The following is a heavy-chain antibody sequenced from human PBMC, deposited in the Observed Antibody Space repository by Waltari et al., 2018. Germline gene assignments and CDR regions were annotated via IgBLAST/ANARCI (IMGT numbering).Heavy chain of an antibody. J-gene: IGHJ4*02. CDR3: ARARYGVAAAGPPDY. D-gene: IGHD6-13*01. Sequence: QVQLQQWGAGLLKPSETLSLTCAVYGGSFSGYYWRWIRQPPGKGLEWIGEINHSGSTNYNPSLKSRVTISVDTSKNQFSLKLSSVTAADTAVYYCARARYGVAAAGPPDYWGQGTLVTVSS. CDR1: GGSFSGYY. V-gene: IGHV4-34*01. CDR2: INHSGST.